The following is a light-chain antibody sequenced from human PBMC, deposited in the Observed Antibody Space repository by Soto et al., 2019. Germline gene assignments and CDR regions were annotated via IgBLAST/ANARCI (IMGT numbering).Light chain of an antibody. CDR2: DAS. V-gene: IGKV3-15*01. CDR3: QQYNDWPPLT. Sequence: EIMMTQSPATVPVSPGERATLSCRASQSIRTNVAWYQQKPGQALRLLIYDASTRATGLSSRFSGSGSGTEFTLPISSLQSEDVAIYYCQQYNDWPPLTFGGGTRLEI. CDR1: QSIRTN. J-gene: IGKJ4*01.